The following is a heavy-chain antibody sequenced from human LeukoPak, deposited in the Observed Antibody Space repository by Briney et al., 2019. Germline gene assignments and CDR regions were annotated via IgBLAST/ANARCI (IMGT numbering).Heavy chain of an antibody. CDR3: ARDTNPGRYYYDSSGCYYLDY. CDR1: GFTFSSYS. CDR2: ISSSSGYI. Sequence: PGGSLRLSCAASGFTFSSYSMNWVRQAPGKGLEWVSSISSSSGYIYYADSVKGRFTISRDNAKNSLYLQMNSLRAEDTAVYYCARDTNPGRYYYDSSGCYYLDYWGEGTLVTVSS. D-gene: IGHD3-22*01. J-gene: IGHJ4*02. V-gene: IGHV3-21*01.